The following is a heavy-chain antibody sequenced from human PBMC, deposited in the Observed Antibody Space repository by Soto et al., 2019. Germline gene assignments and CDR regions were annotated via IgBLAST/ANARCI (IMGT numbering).Heavy chain of an antibody. CDR2: IYYSGST. Sequence: SETLSLTCTVSGGSISSYYWSWIRQPPGKGLEWIGYIYYSGSTNYNPSLKSRVTISVDTSKNQFPLKLSSVTAADTAVYYCARSVDTAMVFDYWGQGTLVTAPQ. J-gene: IGHJ4*02. D-gene: IGHD5-18*01. CDR3: ARSVDTAMVFDY. CDR1: GGSISSYY. V-gene: IGHV4-59*01.